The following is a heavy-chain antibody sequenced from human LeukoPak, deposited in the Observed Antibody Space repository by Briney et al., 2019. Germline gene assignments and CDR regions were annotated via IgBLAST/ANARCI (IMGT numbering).Heavy chain of an antibody. Sequence: GGSLRLSCAASGFTFSSYEMNWLRQATGKGLEWVTYIYSSESYIFYEDSVKGRYPISRDNAKNSLYLQINRLRAEDTAVYYCAREPTPSTQWLVPYYCDYWGQGTLVTVSS. CDR2: IYSSESYI. CDR1: GFTFSSYE. CDR3: AREPTPSTQWLVPYYCDY. D-gene: IGHD6-19*01. V-gene: IGHV3-21*01. J-gene: IGHJ4*02.